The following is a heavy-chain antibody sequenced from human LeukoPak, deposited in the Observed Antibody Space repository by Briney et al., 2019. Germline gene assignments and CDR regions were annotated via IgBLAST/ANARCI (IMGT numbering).Heavy chain of an antibody. CDR1: GYILTELS. D-gene: IGHD6-13*01. J-gene: IGHJ4*02. CDR3: ATDGSGSSWYPCDF. V-gene: IGHV1-24*01. CDR2: FDPQDGET. Sequence: ASVQVSCKVSGYILTELSMHWLRQAPGKGLDWMGGFDPQDGETIYAQKFQGRVTMTEDTSTDTAYMELSSLRSEDTAVYYFATDGSGSSWYPCDFWGQGTRVTV.